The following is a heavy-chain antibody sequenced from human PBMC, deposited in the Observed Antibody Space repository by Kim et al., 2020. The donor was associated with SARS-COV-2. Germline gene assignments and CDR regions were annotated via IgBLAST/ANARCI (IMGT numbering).Heavy chain of an antibody. CDR3: ARARITMLVVVTHFDY. Sequence: SETLSLTCTVSGGSISSGGYYWSWLRQHPGKGLEWIVYIYYSGSTYYNPSLKSRVTISVDTSKNQFSLKLSSVTAADTAVYYCARARITMLVVVTHFDYWGQGTLVTVSS. CDR2: IYYSGST. J-gene: IGHJ4*02. CDR1: GGSISSGGYY. D-gene: IGHD3-22*01. V-gene: IGHV4-31*03.